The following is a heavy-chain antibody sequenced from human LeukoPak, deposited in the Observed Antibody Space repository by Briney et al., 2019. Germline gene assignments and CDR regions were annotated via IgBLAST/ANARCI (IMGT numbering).Heavy chain of an antibody. Sequence: GGSLRLFCDASGFTFNRYDMRCLRRATGKGLGCLSVISSSADSTYYADSVKGRVTISRDNSKNTLYLQMNNLRAEDTAVYYCAKPLEKDPYGGNFDYWGQGILVTVSS. V-gene: IGHV3-23*01. J-gene: IGHJ4*02. CDR1: GFTFNRYD. CDR2: ISSSADST. D-gene: IGHD4-23*01. CDR3: AKPLEKDPYGGNFDY.